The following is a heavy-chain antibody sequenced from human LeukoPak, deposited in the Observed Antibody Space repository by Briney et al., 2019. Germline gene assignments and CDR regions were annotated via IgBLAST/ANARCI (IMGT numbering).Heavy chain of an antibody. CDR1: GGSISSGSYY. Sequence: SQTLSLTCTVSGGSISSGSYYWSWIRQPAGKGLEWIGRIYTSGSTNYNPSLKSRVTISVDTSKNQFSLKLSSVTAADTAVYYCARGRVLRFLEWLPNYYYYYMDVWGKGTTVTVSS. CDR3: ARGRVLRFLEWLPNYYYYYMDV. D-gene: IGHD3-3*01. V-gene: IGHV4-61*02. CDR2: IYTSGST. J-gene: IGHJ6*03.